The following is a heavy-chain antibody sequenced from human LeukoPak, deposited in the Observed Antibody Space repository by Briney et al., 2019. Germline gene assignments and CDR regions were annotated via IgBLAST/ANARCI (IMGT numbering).Heavy chain of an antibody. CDR1: GFSFGDYG. D-gene: IGHD4-17*01. J-gene: IGHJ4*02. CDR2: IRRKANDGTT. Sequence: GGSLRLSCTASGFSFGDYGLSWVRQAPGKGLEWIGFIRRKANDGTTEYAASVKGRFTISRDDSKAIANLQMNGLQTEDTALYYCTRADGDYDHRFFDYWGQGTQVIVSS. V-gene: IGHV3-49*04. CDR3: TRADGDYDHRFFDY.